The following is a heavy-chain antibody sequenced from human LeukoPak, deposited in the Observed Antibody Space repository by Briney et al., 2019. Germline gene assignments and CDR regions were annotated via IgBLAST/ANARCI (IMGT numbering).Heavy chain of an antibody. D-gene: IGHD1-1*01. Sequence: GGSLRLSCTASGFTFSTYEMSWVRQAPGKGLEWVSYISGSGSAKHYADSVKGRFTISRDNAKNSLYLQMNSLRADDTAVYYCVRDGRLEGDAFDIWGQGTMVTVSS. J-gene: IGHJ3*02. CDR3: VRDGRLEGDAFDI. CDR1: GFTFSTYE. V-gene: IGHV3-48*03. CDR2: ISGSGSAK.